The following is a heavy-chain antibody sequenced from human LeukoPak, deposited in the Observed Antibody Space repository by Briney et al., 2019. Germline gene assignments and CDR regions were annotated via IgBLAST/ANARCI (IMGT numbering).Heavy chain of an antibody. CDR2: INPSGGST. Sequence: ASVKVSCKASGYTFTSYYMHWVRQAPGQGLEWMGIINPSGGSTSYAQKFQGRVTITRDTSTSTVYMELSSLRSEDTAVYYCARVKVAGISTSYYYYYMDVWGKGTTVTVSS. J-gene: IGHJ6*03. CDR3: ARVKVAGISTSYYYYYMDV. D-gene: IGHD6-19*01. CDR1: GYTFTSYY. V-gene: IGHV1-46*01.